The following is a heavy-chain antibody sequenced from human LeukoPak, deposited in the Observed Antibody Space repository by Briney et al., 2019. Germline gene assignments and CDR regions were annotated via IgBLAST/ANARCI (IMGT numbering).Heavy chain of an antibody. CDR3: ARDATLRYFDWLLFGYMDV. V-gene: IGHV3-7*01. J-gene: IGHJ6*03. D-gene: IGHD3-9*01. CDR2: IKQDGSEK. Sequence: GSLRLSCAASGFTFSSYWMSWVRQAPGKGLEWVANIKQDGSEKYYVDSVKGRFTISRDNAKNSLYLQMNSLRAEDTAVYYCARDATLRYFDWLLFGYMDVWGKGTTVTVSS. CDR1: GFTFSSYW.